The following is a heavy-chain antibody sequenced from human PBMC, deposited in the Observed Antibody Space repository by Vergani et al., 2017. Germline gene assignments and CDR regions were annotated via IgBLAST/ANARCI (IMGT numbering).Heavy chain of an antibody. D-gene: IGHD3-16*01. Sequence: QVQLVESGGGVVQPGRSLRLSCAASGCTFSSYGMHWVRQAPGKGLEWVAVIWYDGSNKYYADSVKGRFTISRDNSKNTLYLQMNSLRAEDTAVYYCATLWGYFDYWGQGTLVTVSS. CDR2: IWYDGSNK. J-gene: IGHJ4*02. CDR3: ATLWGYFDY. V-gene: IGHV3-33*01. CDR1: GCTFSSYG.